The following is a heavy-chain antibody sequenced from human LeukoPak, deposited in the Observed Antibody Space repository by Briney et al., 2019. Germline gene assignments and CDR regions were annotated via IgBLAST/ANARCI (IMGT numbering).Heavy chain of an antibody. Sequence: ASVKVSCKTSGYTFSNFGINWGRQAPGQGREWMVGISGNSDNPNYGQKFQGRFTGTTDSSTSTAYMELRNLTFDDTAVYYCARDGTSTAAYWGQGTLVTVSS. CDR3: ARDGTSTAAY. CDR1: GYTFSNFG. D-gene: IGHD2-2*01. J-gene: IGHJ4*02. V-gene: IGHV1-18*01. CDR2: ISGNSDNP.